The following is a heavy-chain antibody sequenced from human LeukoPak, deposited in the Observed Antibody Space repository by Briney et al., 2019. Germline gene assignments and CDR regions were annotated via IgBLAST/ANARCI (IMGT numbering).Heavy chain of an antibody. CDR2: ISAYNGNT. CDR3: ARDIVVVPAAIRGVPPNYYYYYMDV. Sequence: ASVNVSCKASGYTFTSYGISWVRQAPGQGLEGMGLISAYNGNTNYAQKLQGRVTMTTDTSTSTAYMELRSLRSDDTAVYYCARDIVVVPAAIRGVPPNYYYYYMDVWGKGTTVTVSS. D-gene: IGHD2-2*02. V-gene: IGHV1-18*01. CDR1: GYTFTSYG. J-gene: IGHJ6*03.